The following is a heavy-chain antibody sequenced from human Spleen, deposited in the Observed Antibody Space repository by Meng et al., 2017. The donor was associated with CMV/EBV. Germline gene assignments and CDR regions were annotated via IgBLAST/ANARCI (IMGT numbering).Heavy chain of an antibody. D-gene: IGHD4-23*01. J-gene: IGHJ5*02. CDR3: ARGITNSGFDP. V-gene: IGHV3-74*01. CDR1: GFTFSRHW. CDR2: TSTDGSQT. Sequence: LSCEASGFTFSRHWMHWVRQAPGKGLVWVSRTSTDGSQTIYADSVKGRFTISRDNAKSTLYLQMSSLRVEDTALYYCARGITNSGFDPWGQGTLVTVSS.